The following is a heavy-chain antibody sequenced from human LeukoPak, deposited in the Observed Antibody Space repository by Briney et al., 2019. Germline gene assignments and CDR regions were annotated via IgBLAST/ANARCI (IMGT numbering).Heavy chain of an antibody. CDR2: ISSSSSYI. Sequence: GGSLRLSCAASGFTFSSYSMSWVRQAPGKGLEWVSSISSSSSYIYYADSVKGRFTISRDNAKNSLYLRMNSLRAEDTAVYYCARGGSSCFDYWGQGTLVTVSS. CDR3: ARGGSSCFDY. D-gene: IGHD2-15*01. J-gene: IGHJ4*02. CDR1: GFTFSSYS. V-gene: IGHV3-21*01.